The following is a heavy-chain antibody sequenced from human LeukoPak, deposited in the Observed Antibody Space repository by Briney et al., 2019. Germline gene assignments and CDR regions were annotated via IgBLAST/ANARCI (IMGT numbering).Heavy chain of an antibody. Sequence: SETLSLTCTVSGGSVNSGSYYWSWIRQPPGKGLEWIGYIYYSGSTNYNPSLKSRVTISVDTSKNQFSLKLSSVTAADTAVYYCARGRGFRYSYGLYTPYGYYFDYWGQGTLVTVSS. CDR2: IYYSGST. V-gene: IGHV4-61*01. D-gene: IGHD5-18*01. J-gene: IGHJ4*02. CDR1: GGSVNSGSYY. CDR3: ARGRGFRYSYGLYTPYGYYFDY.